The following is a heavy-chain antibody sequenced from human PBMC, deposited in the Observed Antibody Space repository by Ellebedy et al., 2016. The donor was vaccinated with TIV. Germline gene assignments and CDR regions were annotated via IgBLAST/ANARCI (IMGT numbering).Heavy chain of an antibody. D-gene: IGHD3-22*01. CDR1: GGSISSGGYS. CDR3: ASSYYYDSSGYYYPNAFDI. CDR2: IYHSGST. V-gene: IGHV4-30-2*01. Sequence: SETLSLXXAVSGGSISSGGYSWSWIRQPPGKGLEWIGYIYHSGSTYYNPSLKSRVTISVDRSKNQFSLKLSSVTAADTAVYYCASSYYYDSSGYYYPNAFDIWGQGTMVTVSS. J-gene: IGHJ3*02.